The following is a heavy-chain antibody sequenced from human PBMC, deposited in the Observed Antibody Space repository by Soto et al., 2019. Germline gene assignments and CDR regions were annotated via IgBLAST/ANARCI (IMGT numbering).Heavy chain of an antibody. J-gene: IGHJ4*02. V-gene: IGHV3-23*01. CDR2: ISGSGGST. CDR1: GFTFSSSA. D-gene: IGHD3-22*01. Sequence: PGGSLRLSCAASGFTFSSSAMSWVRQAPGRGLEWVSAISGSGGSTCYADSVKGRFTISRANYKTTLYLQMNSLRAEDTAVDYCAKEQYYYDSSGSYFDYWGQGTLVTVSS. CDR3: AKEQYYYDSSGSYFDY.